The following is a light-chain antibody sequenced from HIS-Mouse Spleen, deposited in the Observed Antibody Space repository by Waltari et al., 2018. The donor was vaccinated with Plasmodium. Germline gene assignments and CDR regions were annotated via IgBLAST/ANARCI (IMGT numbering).Light chain of an antibody. J-gene: IGLJ3*02. CDR3: YSTDSSGNHRV. CDR1: ALPKTY. V-gene: IGLV3-10*01. CDR2: EDS. Sequence: SYELTPPPSVSVSPGQTARLTCSGDALPKTYAYWYQQKSGQAPVLVIYEDSKRPPGIPERFSGSSSGTMATLTSSGAQVEDEADYYCYSTDSSGNHRVFGGGTKLTVL.